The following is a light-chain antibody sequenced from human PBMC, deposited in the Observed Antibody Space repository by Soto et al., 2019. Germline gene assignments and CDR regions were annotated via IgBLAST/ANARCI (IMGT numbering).Light chain of an antibody. J-gene: IGKJ4*01. V-gene: IGKV2-28*01. CDR1: QSLLHSNEYNY. CDR3: QPYNNWPLT. CDR2: DTS. Sequence: DIVMTQSPLSLPVTPGESASISCRSSQSLLHSNEYNYLDWYLQKPGQSPQLLIYDTSTRATGVPARFSGSRSGPEFTLTINSLQSEDFAIYYCQPYNNWPLTFGGGTKVDIK.